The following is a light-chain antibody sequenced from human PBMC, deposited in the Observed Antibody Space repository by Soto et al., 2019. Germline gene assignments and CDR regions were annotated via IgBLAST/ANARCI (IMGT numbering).Light chain of an antibody. Sequence: QSVLTQPASVSGSPGQSITISCTGTSSDIGSYNLVSWYQQYPGKAPKVMIYEGSKRPSGVSNRFSGSKSGNTASLTISGLQAEDEAAYYCCSYAGSNTFVVFGGGTQLTVL. V-gene: IGLV2-23*03. CDR3: CSYAGSNTFVV. CDR1: SSDIGSYNL. CDR2: EGS. J-gene: IGLJ2*01.